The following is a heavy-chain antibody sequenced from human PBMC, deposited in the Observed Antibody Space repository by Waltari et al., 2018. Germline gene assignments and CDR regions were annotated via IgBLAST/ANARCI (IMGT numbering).Heavy chain of an antibody. Sequence: EVQLLESGGGLVQPGGSLRLSRAASGFTFSSYAMSWVRQAPGKGLEWVSVIYSGGSTYYADSVKGRFTISRDNSKNTLYLQMNSLRAEDTAVYYCAKSFWGPLGEDAFDIWGQGTMVTVSS. D-gene: IGHD3-10*01. V-gene: IGHV3-23*03. CDR2: IYSGGST. J-gene: IGHJ3*02. CDR3: AKSFWGPLGEDAFDI. CDR1: GFTFSSYA.